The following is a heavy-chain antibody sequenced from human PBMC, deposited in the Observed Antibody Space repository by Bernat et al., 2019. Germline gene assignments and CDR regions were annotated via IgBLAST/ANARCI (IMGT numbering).Heavy chain of an antibody. CDR2: RYSGGTT. CDR1: GFTVSSNY. J-gene: IGHJ5*02. D-gene: IGHD3-10*01. V-gene: IGHV3-53*01. Sequence: EVQLVESGGGLIQPGGSLRLSCAASGFTVSSNYMIWVRQAPGKGLEWVSVRYSGGTTYYADSVKGRFTISRDNSKNTLYLQMNSLRAEDTAVYYCARDATYIGGGWFDPWGQGTLVTVSS. CDR3: ARDATYIGGGWFDP.